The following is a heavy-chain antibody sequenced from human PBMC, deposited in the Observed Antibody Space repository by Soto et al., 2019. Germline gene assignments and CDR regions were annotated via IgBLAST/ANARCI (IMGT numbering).Heavy chain of an antibody. CDR1: GYTFTSYY. J-gene: IGHJ4*02. Sequence: ASVKVSCKASGYTFTSYYMHWVRQAPGQGLEWMGIINPSGGSTNYAQKFQGRVTMTRDTSTSTVYMELSSLRSEDTAVYYCARCYLSTPVTSSFVYWGQGTLVTVSS. CDR2: INPSGGST. V-gene: IGHV1-46*03. D-gene: IGHD4-17*01. CDR3: ARCYLSTPVTSSFVY.